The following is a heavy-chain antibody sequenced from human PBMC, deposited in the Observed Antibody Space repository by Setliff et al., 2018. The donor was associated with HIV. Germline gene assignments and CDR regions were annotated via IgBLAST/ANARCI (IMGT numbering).Heavy chain of an antibody. CDR1: GGSFSAYH. V-gene: IGHV4-34*01. CDR3: ARGRRHYGRQLTYFDF. J-gene: IGHJ4*02. CDR2: SNHSGDT. D-gene: IGHD3-10*01. Sequence: ETLSLTCGVNGGSFSAYHWTWIRQSPGKGLEWIGESNHSGDTNHNPSLKSRVTISVDTSKNQFSLNMTSVTAADTAVYYCARGRRHYGRQLTYFDFWGQGILVTVS.